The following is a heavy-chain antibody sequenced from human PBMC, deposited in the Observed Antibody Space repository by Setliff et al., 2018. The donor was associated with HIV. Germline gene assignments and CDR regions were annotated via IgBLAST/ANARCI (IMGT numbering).Heavy chain of an antibody. V-gene: IGHV4-61*02. CDR3: SRGPPFDR. CDR1: GDSISSGNYY. Sequence: SETLSLTFTVSGDSISSGNYYWTWIRQPAGKALEWIGRITNTGATEYNPSLKSRVTVSVDTSQNQFSLKLTSVTAADTATYFCSRGPPFDRWGRGTLVTVSS. CDR2: ITNTGAT. J-gene: IGHJ2*01.